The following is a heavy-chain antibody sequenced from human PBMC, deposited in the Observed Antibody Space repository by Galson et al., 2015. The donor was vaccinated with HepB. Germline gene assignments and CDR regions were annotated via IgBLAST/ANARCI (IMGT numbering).Heavy chain of an antibody. D-gene: IGHD3-22*01. CDR3: ASSGGDDRSQRYYDSSGYYYRLHY. CDR2: IYYSGST. Sequence: TLSLTCTVSGGSISSSSYYWGWIRQPPGKGLEWIGSIYYSGSTYYNPSLKSRVTISVDTSKNQFSLKLSSVTAADTAVYYCASSGGDDRSQRYYDSSGYYYRLHYWGQGTLVTVSS. CDR1: GGSISSSSYY. V-gene: IGHV4-39*01. J-gene: IGHJ4*02.